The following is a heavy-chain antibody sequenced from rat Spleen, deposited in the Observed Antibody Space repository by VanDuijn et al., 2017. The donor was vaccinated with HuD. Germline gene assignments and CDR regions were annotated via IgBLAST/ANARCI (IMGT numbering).Heavy chain of an antibody. D-gene: IGHD1-1*01. V-gene: IGHV3-3*01. CDR2: INSAGST. CDR3: ARSDYSGGGRNF. CDR1: FYSITSSYR. J-gene: IGHJ2*01. Sequence: EVQLQESGPGLVKPSQSLSLTCSVTFYSITSSYRWNWIRKFPGNKLEWMGYINSAGSTIYNPSLKSRISITRDTSKNQFFLQVNSVTTEDTATYYCARSDYSGGGRNFWGQGVVVTVSS.